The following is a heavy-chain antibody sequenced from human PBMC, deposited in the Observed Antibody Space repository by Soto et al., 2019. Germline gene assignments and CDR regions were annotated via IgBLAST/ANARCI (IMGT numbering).Heavy chain of an antibody. D-gene: IGHD1-26*01. Sequence: PSETLSLTCTVSGGSVSSSSYYWSWIRQPPGKGLEWIGYISSSGSTNYNPSLKSRVTISVDTSKNQFSLKLSSVTAADTAVYYCATIGIVGATSVDYWGQGTLVTVS. V-gene: IGHV4-61*01. CDR2: ISSSGST. CDR1: GGSVSSSSYY. CDR3: ATIGIVGATSVDY. J-gene: IGHJ4*02.